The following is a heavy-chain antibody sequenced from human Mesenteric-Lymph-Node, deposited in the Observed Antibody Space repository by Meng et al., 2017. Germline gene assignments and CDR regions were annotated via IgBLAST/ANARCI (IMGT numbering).Heavy chain of an antibody. D-gene: IGHD3-10*01. CDR2: IYYSGST. CDR3: ARAGGSGGDY. CDR1: GGSISSYY. V-gene: IGHV4-59*01. J-gene: IGHJ4*02. Sequence: SETLSLTCTVYGGSISSYYWSWIRQPPGKGLEWIGYIYYSGSTNYNPSLKSRVTISVDTSQNQFSLKMSSVTAADTAVYYCARAGGSGGDYWGQGTLVTVSS.